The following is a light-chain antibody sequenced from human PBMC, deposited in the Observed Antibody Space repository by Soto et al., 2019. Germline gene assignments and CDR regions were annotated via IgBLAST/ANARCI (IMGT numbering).Light chain of an antibody. CDR1: QSVSSY. Sequence: ITNLSCRASQSVSSYLAWYQQKPGQAPRLLIYGASTRATAIPARFSGSWSVTEFTLTISSLQSEDSATYYCDQYNNWARTFGQGTKVDIK. CDR3: DQYNNWART. J-gene: IGKJ1*01. CDR2: GAS. V-gene: IGKV3-15*01.